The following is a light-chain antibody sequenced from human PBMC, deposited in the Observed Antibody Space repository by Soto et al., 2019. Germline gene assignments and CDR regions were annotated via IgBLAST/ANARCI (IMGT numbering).Light chain of an antibody. Sequence: DIQMTQSPSTLSASVGDRFTMSCRASQSISIWLAWYQQKPGRAPKFLIYKASDLENGVPSRFSGSGSGTEFTLTISSLQPDDFATYYCQQYNSYRAFGQGTKVDIK. CDR1: QSISIW. CDR3: QQYNSYRA. J-gene: IGKJ1*01. CDR2: KAS. V-gene: IGKV1-5*03.